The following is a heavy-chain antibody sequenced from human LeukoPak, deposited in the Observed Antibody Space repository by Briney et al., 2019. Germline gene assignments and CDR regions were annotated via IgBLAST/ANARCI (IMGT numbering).Heavy chain of an antibody. CDR2: INPSGGST. CDR1: GYTFTSYY. J-gene: IGHJ3*02. D-gene: IGHD4-17*01. CDR3: AASYGDYESAFDI. Sequence: ASVKVSCKASGYTFTSYYMHWVRQAPGQGLEWMGIINPSGGSTSYAQKFQGRVTMTRDTSTSTVYMELSSLRSEDTAVYYCAASYGDYESAFDIWGQGTMVTVSS. V-gene: IGHV1-46*01.